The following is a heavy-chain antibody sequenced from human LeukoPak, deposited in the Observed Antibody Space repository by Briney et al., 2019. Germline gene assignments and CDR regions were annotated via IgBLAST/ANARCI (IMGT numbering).Heavy chain of an antibody. D-gene: IGHD3-9*01. CDR2: ISSSGSTI. Sequence: GGSLRLSCAASGFTFSSYEMNWVRQAQGKGMEWVSYISSSGSTIYYADSVKGRFTISRDNAKNSLYLQMNSLRAEDTAVYYCARGLPGPYDILTGYLFGVDYWGQGTLVTVSS. CDR3: ARGLPGPYDILTGYLFGVDY. J-gene: IGHJ4*02. CDR1: GFTFSSYE. V-gene: IGHV3-48*03.